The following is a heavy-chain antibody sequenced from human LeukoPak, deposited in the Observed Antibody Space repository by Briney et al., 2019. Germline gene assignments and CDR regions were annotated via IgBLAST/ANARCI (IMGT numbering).Heavy chain of an antibody. V-gene: IGHV3-9*01. J-gene: IGHJ4*02. CDR2: ISWNSGSI. CDR1: GFTFDDYA. D-gene: IGHD6-13*01. CDR3: ASGRQLGR. Sequence: GRSLRLSCAASGFTFDDYAMHWVRQAPGKGLEWVSGISWNSGSIGYADSVKGRFTISRDNAKNSLYLQMNSLRVEDTAVYYCASGRQLGRWGQGTLVTVSS.